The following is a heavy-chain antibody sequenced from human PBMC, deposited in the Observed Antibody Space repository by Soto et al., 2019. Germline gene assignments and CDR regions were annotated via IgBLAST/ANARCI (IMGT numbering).Heavy chain of an antibody. V-gene: IGHV1-18*01. CDR3: ARDPGDTGDSYNHGWFDP. Sequence: QVQLVQSGAEVKKPGASVKVSCKASGYTFTSYGISWVRQAPGQGLEWMGWISAYNGNTNYAQKLQGRVTMTTDTSTSTAYMELRSLRSDDTAVYYCARDPGDTGDSYNHGWFDPWGQGTLVTVSS. CDR1: GYTFTSYG. J-gene: IGHJ5*02. CDR2: ISAYNGNT. D-gene: IGHD5-18*01.